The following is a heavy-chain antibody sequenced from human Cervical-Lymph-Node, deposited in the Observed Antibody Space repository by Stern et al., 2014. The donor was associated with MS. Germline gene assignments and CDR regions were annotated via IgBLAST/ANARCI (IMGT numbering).Heavy chain of an antibody. CDR1: GFTFSSYP. CDR2: ISYYGNNR. J-gene: IGHJ3*02. D-gene: IGHD1-26*01. CDR3: ARNSGSYFTAFDI. V-gene: IGHV3-30-3*01. Sequence: MPLVESWGGVVQPGKSLRLSCAASGFTFSSYPVHWVRQAPGKGMEWVAVISYYGNNRYYADAVKGRFTISRDNSNNTLYLQMSSLRAEDTAVYYCARNSGSYFTAFDIWGRGTKVTVSS.